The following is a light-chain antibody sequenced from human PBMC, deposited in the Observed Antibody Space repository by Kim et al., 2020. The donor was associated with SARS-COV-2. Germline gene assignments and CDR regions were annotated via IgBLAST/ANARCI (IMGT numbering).Light chain of an antibody. Sequence: GQSVTISCTGTSSDVGVYNYVSWYQQHPGKAPKVTIYDVSKRPSGVPDRFSGSKSGNTASLTISGLQAEDEADYYCCSYAGRYSFVFGTGTKVTVL. J-gene: IGLJ1*01. V-gene: IGLV2-11*03. CDR3: CSYAGRYSFV. CDR2: DVS. CDR1: SSDVGVYNY.